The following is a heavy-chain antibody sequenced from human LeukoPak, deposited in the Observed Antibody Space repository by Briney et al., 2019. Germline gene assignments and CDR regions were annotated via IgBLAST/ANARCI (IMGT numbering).Heavy chain of an antibody. CDR3: VRLRGELMDGLDF. D-gene: IGHD2-8*01. CDR1: GGSFSNYW. J-gene: IGHJ4*02. CDR2: IYIDDSDT. Sequence: GESLKISCKPSGGSFSNYWIAWVRQLPGKGLESMGVIYIDDSDTRYSPTFQGQVTISADKSLNTAYVQWSNPKASDTAMYYCVRLRGELMDGLDFWGQGTLVTVSS. V-gene: IGHV5-51*01.